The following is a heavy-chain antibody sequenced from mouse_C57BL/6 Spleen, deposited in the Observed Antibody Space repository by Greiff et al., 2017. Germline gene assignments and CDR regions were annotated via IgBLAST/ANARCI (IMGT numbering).Heavy chain of an antibody. CDR3: ARTVYGNPYAMDY. D-gene: IGHD2-1*01. V-gene: IGHV1-4*01. J-gene: IGHJ4*01. Sequence: QVHVKQSGAELARPGASVKMSCKASGYTFTSYTMHWVKQRPGQGLEWIGYINPSSGYTKYNQKFKDKATLTADKSSSTAYMQLSSLTSEDSAVYYCARTVYGNPYAMDYWGQGTSVTVSS. CDR1: GYTFTSYT. CDR2: INPSSGYT.